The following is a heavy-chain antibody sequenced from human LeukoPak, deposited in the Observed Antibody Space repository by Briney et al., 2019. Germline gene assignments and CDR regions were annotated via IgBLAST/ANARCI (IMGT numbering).Heavy chain of an antibody. J-gene: IGHJ4*02. Sequence: PSGTLSLTCTVSDVSIFRSNWWSWVRQPPGKGLEWIGQISPSGSTNYSPSLKSRVTISVDKSKTQFSLKLTSVTAADTAVYYCARDSPVGCPIWGQGTLVTVSS. CDR1: DVSIFRSNW. V-gene: IGHV4-4*02. D-gene: IGHD2-2*01. CDR3: ARDSPVGCPI. CDR2: ISPSGST.